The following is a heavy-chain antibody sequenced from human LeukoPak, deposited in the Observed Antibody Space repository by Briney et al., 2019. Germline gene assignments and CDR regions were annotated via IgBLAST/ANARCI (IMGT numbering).Heavy chain of an antibody. Sequence: PGGSLRLSCAASGFTFSSYGMHWVRQAPGKGLEWVAVISYDGSNKYHADSVKGRFTISRDNSKNTLYLQMNSLRAEDTAVYYCAKAYYYDSSGYAREGYFDYWGQGTLVTVSS. CDR1: GFTFSSYG. CDR3: AKAYYYDSSGYAREGYFDY. J-gene: IGHJ4*02. D-gene: IGHD3-22*01. V-gene: IGHV3-30*18. CDR2: ISYDGSNK.